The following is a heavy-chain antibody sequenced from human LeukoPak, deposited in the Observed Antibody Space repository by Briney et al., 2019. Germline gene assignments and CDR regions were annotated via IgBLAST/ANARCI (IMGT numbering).Heavy chain of an antibody. D-gene: IGHD3-22*01. V-gene: IGHV1-8*02. Sequence: ASVKVSCKASGYIFTSFYMHWVRQAPGQGLEWMGGMNPNSGNTGYAQKYQGRVTMTRNTSISTAYMELSSLRSEDTAVYYCARARSGCSGYFCLPKNWFDPWGQGTLVTVSS. CDR2: MNPNSGNT. CDR1: GYIFTSFY. J-gene: IGHJ5*02. CDR3: ARARSGCSGYFCLPKNWFDP.